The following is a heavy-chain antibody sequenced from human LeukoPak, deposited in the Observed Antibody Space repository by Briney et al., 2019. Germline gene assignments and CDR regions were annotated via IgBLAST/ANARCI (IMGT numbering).Heavy chain of an antibody. CDR1: GFTFSSYG. V-gene: IGHV3-30*02. CDR2: IRYDGSDK. CDR3: ARDLTTVTTQGDY. D-gene: IGHD4-17*01. Sequence: PGGSLRLSCAASGFTFSSYGMHWVRQAPGKGLEWVAFIRYDGSDKFYADSVKGRFTISRDNSNNTLFLQMNSLRPEDTAVYYCARDLTTVTTQGDYWGQGTLVTVSS. J-gene: IGHJ4*02.